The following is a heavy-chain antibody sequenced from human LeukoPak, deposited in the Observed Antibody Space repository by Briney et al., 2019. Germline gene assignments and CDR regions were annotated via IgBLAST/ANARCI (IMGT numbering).Heavy chain of an antibody. D-gene: IGHD3-3*01. Sequence: ASVKVSCKASGYTFTAFFIHWVRQAPGQGLEWMGWINPNSGGTNYAQKFQGRVTMTRDTSISTAYMELSRLRSDDTAVYYCATTKTPLGILEWLVYWGQGTLVTVSS. V-gene: IGHV1-2*02. CDR2: INPNSGGT. CDR1: GYTFTAFF. CDR3: ATTKTPLGILEWLVY. J-gene: IGHJ4*02.